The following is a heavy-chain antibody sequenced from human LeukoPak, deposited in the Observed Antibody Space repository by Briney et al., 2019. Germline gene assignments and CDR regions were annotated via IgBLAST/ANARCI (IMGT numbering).Heavy chain of an antibody. J-gene: IGHJ4*02. CDR1: GFTFTDSY. D-gene: IGHD1-1*01. CDR3: ARKNGDF. CDR2: ISTSGNTI. Sequence: GGSLRLSCAASGFTFTDSYMSWIRQAPGKGLEWVSYISTSGNTIYYADSVKGRFTISRDNAKNSLYLQMNSLRAEDTAVYYCARKNGDFWGQGTLVTVSS. V-gene: IGHV3-11*04.